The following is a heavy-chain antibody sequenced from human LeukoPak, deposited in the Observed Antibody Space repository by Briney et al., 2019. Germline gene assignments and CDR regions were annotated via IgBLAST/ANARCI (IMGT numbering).Heavy chain of an antibody. Sequence: SETLSLTCSVSGGSVSTYYWSWIRQPPGKGLEWIAYIYYSGSTNYNPSLTSRVTISVDTSKNQFSLKLTSVTAADTAVYYSARSMTTMTPWDFFYNGMDVWGQGTTVTVSS. CDR3: ARSMTTMTPWDFFYNGMDV. D-gene: IGHD4-17*01. CDR2: IYYSGST. V-gene: IGHV4-59*02. J-gene: IGHJ6*02. CDR1: GGSVSTYY.